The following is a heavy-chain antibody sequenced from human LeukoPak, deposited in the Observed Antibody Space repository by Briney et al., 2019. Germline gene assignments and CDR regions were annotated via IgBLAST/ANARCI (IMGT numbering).Heavy chain of an antibody. Sequence: PSETLSLTCTVSGASISTSYLSWIRQPPGKGLEWIGYIYYSGSTNYNPSLKSRVTISVDTSKNQFSLKLSSVTAADSAVYYCAGLGRSAFDIWGQGTMVTVSS. CDR3: AGLGRSAFDI. CDR2: IYYSGST. CDR1: GASISTSY. J-gene: IGHJ3*02. D-gene: IGHD1-26*01. V-gene: IGHV4-59*01.